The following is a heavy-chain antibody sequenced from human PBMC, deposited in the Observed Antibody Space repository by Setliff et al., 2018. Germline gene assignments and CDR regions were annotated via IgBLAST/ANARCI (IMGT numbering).Heavy chain of an antibody. CDR2: MSPVYGIA. D-gene: IGHD1-26*01. CDR1: GYAFITFG. Sequence: ASVKVSCKTSGYAFITFGMSWVRQAPGQGLEWMGWMSPVYGIANYARKFQGRVTLTADTSTTTAYMELSSLTSDDTAFYYCVRSGKFGMRFWFDQWGLGTLVTVSS. V-gene: IGHV1-18*01. CDR3: VRSGKFGMRFWFDQ. J-gene: IGHJ5*02.